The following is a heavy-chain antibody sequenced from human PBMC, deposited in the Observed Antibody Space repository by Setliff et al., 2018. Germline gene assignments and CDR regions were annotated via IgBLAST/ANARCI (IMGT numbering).Heavy chain of an antibody. V-gene: IGHV5-51*01. CDR1: GYRFSSHW. CDR2: IYPGDSDT. D-gene: IGHD1-26*01. Sequence: GESLKISCKGSGYRFSSHWIGWVRQMPGKGLEWMGIIYPGDSDTRYSPSFQGQVTISADKSISTAYLQWSSLKASDTAMYYCASSSGSSSNDAFDIWGQGTKVTVSS. J-gene: IGHJ3*02. CDR3: ASSSGSSSNDAFDI.